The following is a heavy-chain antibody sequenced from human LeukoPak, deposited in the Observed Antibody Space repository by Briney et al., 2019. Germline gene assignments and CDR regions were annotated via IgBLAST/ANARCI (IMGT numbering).Heavy chain of an antibody. CDR3: AKNPHTSSFYYFDY. Sequence: GGSLRLSCAASGFTFSIYAMNWFRQAPGEGLEWVSGLSGNGRIVNYADSVKGRFTISRDNSKNTLSLQMNNLRAEDTAVYYCAKNPHTSSFYYFDYWGQGTLVTVSS. CDR1: GFTFSIYA. CDR2: LSGNGRIV. D-gene: IGHD6-13*01. J-gene: IGHJ4*02. V-gene: IGHV3-23*01.